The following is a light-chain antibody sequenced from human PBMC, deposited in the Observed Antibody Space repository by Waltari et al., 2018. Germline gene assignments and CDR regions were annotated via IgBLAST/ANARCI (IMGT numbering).Light chain of an antibody. Sequence: DIQMTQSPSSLSASVGDRVTITCRASQSISSWLAWYQQKPGKAPNLLIDKASSLGSGVPSRFSGSGSGTEFTLTISSLQPDDFATYYCQQYNSYSRTFGQGTKVEIK. CDR2: KAS. CDR3: QQYNSYSRT. J-gene: IGKJ1*01. V-gene: IGKV1-5*03. CDR1: QSISSW.